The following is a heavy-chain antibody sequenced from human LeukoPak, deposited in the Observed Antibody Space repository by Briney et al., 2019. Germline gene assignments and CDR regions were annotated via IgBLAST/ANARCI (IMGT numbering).Heavy chain of an antibody. D-gene: IGHD6-13*01. CDR2: ISSSSSTI. J-gene: IGHJ4*02. CDR3: ARWYSSSWYFHIDY. V-gene: IGHV3-48*04. CDR1: GFTFSSYA. Sequence: GGSLRLSCAASGFTFSSYAMSWVRQAPGKGLEWVSYISSSSSTIYYADSVKGRFTISRDNAKNSLYLQMNSLRAEDTAVYYCARWYSSSWYFHIDYWGQGTLVTVSS.